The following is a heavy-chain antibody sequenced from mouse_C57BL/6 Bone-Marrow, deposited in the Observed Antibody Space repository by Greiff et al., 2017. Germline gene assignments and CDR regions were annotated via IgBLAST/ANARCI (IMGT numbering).Heavy chain of an antibody. CDR2: IDPSDSYT. V-gene: IGHV1-50*01. CDR3: AYDSHWYFDV. Sequence: QVQLQQPGAELVKPGASVKLCCKASGYTFTSYWMQWVKQRPGQGLEWIGEIDPSDSYTNYNQKFKGKATLTVDTSSSTAYMQLSSLTSEDSAVYYCAYDSHWYFDVWGTATTVTVSS. J-gene: IGHJ1*03. D-gene: IGHD2-12*01. CDR1: GYTFTSYW.